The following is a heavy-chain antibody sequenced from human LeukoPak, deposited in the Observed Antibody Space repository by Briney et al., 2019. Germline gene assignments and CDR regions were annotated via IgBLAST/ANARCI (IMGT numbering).Heavy chain of an antibody. D-gene: IGHD3-10*01. CDR1: GGSFSGYY. Sequence: SETLSLTCAVYGGSFSGYYWSWIRQPPGKGLEWIGEINHSGSTNYDPSLKSRVTISVDTSKNQFSLKLSSVTAADTAVYYRARSMVRGVNWFDPWGQGTLVTVSS. CDR3: ARSMVRGVNWFDP. CDR2: INHSGST. V-gene: IGHV4-34*01. J-gene: IGHJ5*02.